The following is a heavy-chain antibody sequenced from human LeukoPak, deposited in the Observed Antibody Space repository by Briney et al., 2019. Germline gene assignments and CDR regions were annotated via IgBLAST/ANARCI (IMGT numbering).Heavy chain of an antibody. Sequence: GGSLRLSCAASGFTFSSYEMNWVRQAPGKGLEWISYISGSGGTIYYADSVKGRFTISRDNAKNSLYLQMNTLRAEDTAVYYCARDRGSTSYYYYDMDVWGKGTSVNVSS. V-gene: IGHV3-48*03. CDR1: GFTFSSYE. CDR3: ARDRGSTSYYYYDMDV. J-gene: IGHJ6*04. D-gene: IGHD2-2*01. CDR2: ISGSGGTI.